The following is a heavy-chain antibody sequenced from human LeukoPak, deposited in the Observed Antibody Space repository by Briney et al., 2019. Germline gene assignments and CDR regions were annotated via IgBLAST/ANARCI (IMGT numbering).Heavy chain of an antibody. CDR2: IYWDDDK. CDR1: GFSLSTNDVG. D-gene: IGHD6-6*01. J-gene: IGHJ4*02. CDR3: AFSKYSRSDFDS. Sequence: SGPTLLKPTQALTLTCTFSGFSLSTNDVGVGWIRQPPGEALEWLALIYWDDDKRYSPSQKSRLTITKDTPKNQVVLTMANMDPADTATYYCAFSKYSRSDFDSWGQGTLVTVSS. V-gene: IGHV2-5*02.